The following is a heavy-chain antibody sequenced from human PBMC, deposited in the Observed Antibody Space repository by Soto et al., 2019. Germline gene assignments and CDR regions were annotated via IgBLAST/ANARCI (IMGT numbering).Heavy chain of an antibody. CDR3: ARDILRGIAAAGYYYYGMDV. Sequence: GSLRLSCAASGFTFSSYSMNWVRQAPGKGLEWVSYISSSSSTIYYADSVKGRFTISRDNAKNSLYLQMNSLRDEDTAVYYCARDILRGIAAAGYYYYGMDVWGQGTTVTVSS. J-gene: IGHJ6*02. CDR2: ISSSSSTI. D-gene: IGHD6-13*01. CDR1: GFTFSSYS. V-gene: IGHV3-48*02.